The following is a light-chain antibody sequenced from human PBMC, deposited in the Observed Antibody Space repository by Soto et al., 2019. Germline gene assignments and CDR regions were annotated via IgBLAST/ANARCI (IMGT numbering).Light chain of an antibody. CDR1: QSVSSSN. CDR2: GAS. Sequence: EIVLTQSPGTLSLSPGARASLSCRASQSVSSSNLAWYQQTPRQAPRLLIYGASSRATGIPDRFSGSGSGTDFTLTISRLEPEDFAVYYCQQYGVSQGPFGGGTKVDIK. J-gene: IGKJ4*01. V-gene: IGKV3-20*01. CDR3: QQYGVSQGP.